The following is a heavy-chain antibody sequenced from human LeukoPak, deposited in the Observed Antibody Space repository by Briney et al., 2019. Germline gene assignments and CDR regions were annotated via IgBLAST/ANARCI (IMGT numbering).Heavy chain of an antibody. CDR1: GYTFTSYA. Sequence: GASVKVSCKASGYTFTSYAMHWVRQAPGQRLEWMGWINAGNGNTKYSQKFQGRVTITRDTSASTAYMELSSLRSEDTAVYYCARGPYCSGGSCYHFDDWGQGTLVTVSS. J-gene: IGHJ4*02. D-gene: IGHD2-15*01. CDR2: INAGNGNT. V-gene: IGHV1-3*01. CDR3: ARGPYCSGGSCYHFDD.